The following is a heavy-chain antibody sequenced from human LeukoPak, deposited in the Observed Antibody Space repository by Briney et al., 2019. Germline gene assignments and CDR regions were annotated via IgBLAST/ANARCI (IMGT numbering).Heavy chain of an antibody. V-gene: IGHV3-48*01. CDR3: ARDGGSQADYYYYYYMDV. CDR2: ISSSSSTI. CDR1: GFTFSSYS. Sequence: PGGSLRLSCAASGFTFSSYSMNWVRQAPGKGLEWVSYISSSSSTIYYADSVKGRFTIPRDNAKNSLYLQMNSLRAEDTAVYYCARDGGSQADYYYYYYMDVWGKGTTVTVSS. J-gene: IGHJ6*03. D-gene: IGHD3-16*01.